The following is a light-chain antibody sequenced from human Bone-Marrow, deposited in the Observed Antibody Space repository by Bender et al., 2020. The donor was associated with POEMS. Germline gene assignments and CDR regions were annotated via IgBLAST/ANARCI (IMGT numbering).Light chain of an antibody. CDR2: SSH. CDR3: AVWDDSLNGWV. Sequence: QSVLTQPPSASGTPGQRVTISCSGGSSNIGAHAVNWYQHLPGTAPHLLIYSSHRRPSEVPDRFSGSRSGTSASLAISGLQSEDEADYYGAVWDDSLNGWVFGGETKLTVL. J-gene: IGLJ3*02. V-gene: IGLV1-44*01. CDR1: SSNIGAHA.